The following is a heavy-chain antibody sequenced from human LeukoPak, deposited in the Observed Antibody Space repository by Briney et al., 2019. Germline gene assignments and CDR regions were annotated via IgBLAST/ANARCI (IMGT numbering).Heavy chain of an antibody. CDR1: GGSFSDYF. J-gene: IGHJ6*03. D-gene: IGHD1-26*01. CDR2: INQSGNT. CDR3: ARGRRLVGAQRPLYFYYYYFDV. Sequence: PSETLPLTCTVYGGSFSDYFWTWIRQSPGEGLQWIGDINQSGNTNYNPSLKSRVTISVDTSKNQFSLNLTSVTAADTAVYFCARGRRLVGAQRPLYFYYYYFDVWGKGTTVTVSS. V-gene: IGHV4-34*01.